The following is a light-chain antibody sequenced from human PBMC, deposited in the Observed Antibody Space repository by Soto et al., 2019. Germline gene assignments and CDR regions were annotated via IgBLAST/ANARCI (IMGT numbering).Light chain of an antibody. CDR1: QSVSSN. V-gene: IGKV3-15*01. Sequence: EIVMTQSPATLSVSPGERATLSCRASQSVSSNLAWYQQKPGQAPRLLIYGASTRANGIPARFSGSGSGTEFTPTISSLQSEDFAVYYCQQYNNWPPLTFGGGTKVEIK. J-gene: IGKJ4*01. CDR3: QQYNNWPPLT. CDR2: GAS.